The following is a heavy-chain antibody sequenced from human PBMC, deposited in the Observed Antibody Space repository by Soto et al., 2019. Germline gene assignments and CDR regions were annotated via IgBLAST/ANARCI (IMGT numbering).Heavy chain of an antibody. V-gene: IGHV4-39*01. CDR1: GGSISSSSYY. CDR2: IYYSGST. Sequence: SETLSLTCTVSGGSISSSSYYWGWIRQPPGKGLEWIGSIYYSGSTYYNPSLKSRVTISVDTSKNQFSLKLSSVTAADTAVYYCARLVRGGIISFYYYGMDVWGQGTTLTVSS. D-gene: IGHD3-10*01. CDR3: ARLVRGGIISFYYYGMDV. J-gene: IGHJ6*02.